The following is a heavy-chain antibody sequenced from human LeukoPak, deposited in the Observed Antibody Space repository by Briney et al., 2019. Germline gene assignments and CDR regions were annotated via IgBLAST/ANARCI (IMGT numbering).Heavy chain of an antibody. D-gene: IGHD6-13*01. Sequence: PSETLSLTCTVSGGSISSYYWSWIRQPAGKGLEWIGRIYTSGSTNYNPSLKSRVTMSVDTSKNQFSLKLSSVTAADTAVYYCARARQQLVPWYYYYMDVWGKGTTVTVSS. V-gene: IGHV4-4*07. CDR2: IYTSGST. J-gene: IGHJ6*03. CDR1: GGSISSYY. CDR3: ARARQQLVPWYYYYMDV.